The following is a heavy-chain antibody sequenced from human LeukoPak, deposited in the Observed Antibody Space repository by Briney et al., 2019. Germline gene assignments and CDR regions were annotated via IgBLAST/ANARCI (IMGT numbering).Heavy chain of an antibody. V-gene: IGHV3-20*04. D-gene: IGHD1-14*01. Sequence: GGSLRLSCAASGFTFDDFDMSWVRQSPGKGLEWVSGTDSNGATTSYRESVKGRFTVSRDNAKNSLYLQMNSLRGEDTAVYYCARSNPNRNALDLWGQGTMVTISS. CDR1: GFTFDDFD. J-gene: IGHJ3*01. CDR2: TDSNGATT. CDR3: ARSNPNRNALDL.